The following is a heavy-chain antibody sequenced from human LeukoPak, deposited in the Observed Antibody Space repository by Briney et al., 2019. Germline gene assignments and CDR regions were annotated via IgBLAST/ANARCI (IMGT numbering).Heavy chain of an antibody. CDR1: GGTFSSYT. D-gene: IGHD6-13*01. V-gene: IGHV1-69*02. CDR2: IIPILGIA. J-gene: IGHJ6*03. Sequence: SAKVSCKASGGTFSSYTISWVRQAPGQGLEWMGRIIPILGIANYAQKFQGRVTITADKSTSTAYMELSSLRSEDTAVYYCARARIAAADVFYYYYMDVWGKGTTVTVSS. CDR3: ARARIAAADVFYYYYMDV.